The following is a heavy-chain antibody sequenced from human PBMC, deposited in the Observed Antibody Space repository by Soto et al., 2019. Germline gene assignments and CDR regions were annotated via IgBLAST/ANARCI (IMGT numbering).Heavy chain of an antibody. CDR2: ISYDGGNK. J-gene: IGHJ6*02. CDR1: GFIFSSYA. V-gene: IGHV3-30-3*01. CDR3: ARVIMDV. Sequence: PGGSLRLSCAASGFIFSSYAMHWVRQAPGKGLEWVAVISYDGGNKYYADSVKGRFTISRDNAKNSLYLQMNSLRDEDTAVYYCARVIMDVWGQGTTVTVSS.